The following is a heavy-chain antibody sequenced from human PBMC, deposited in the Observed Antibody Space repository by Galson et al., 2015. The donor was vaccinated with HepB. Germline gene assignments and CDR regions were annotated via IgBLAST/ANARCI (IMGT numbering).Heavy chain of an antibody. CDR2: ITPSGDNT. Sequence: LRLSCAASGFTFSYYTMSWVRQAPGKGLEWVSAITPSGDNTFSADSMKGRFTISRDNSRNTLFLHMNSLRADDTAIYFCAKVFPEKTDGWYRQALYYFDSWGQGTRVTVSS. D-gene: IGHD6-19*01. CDR3: AKVFPEKTDGWYRQALYYFDS. CDR1: GFTFSYYT. V-gene: IGHV3-23*01. J-gene: IGHJ4*02.